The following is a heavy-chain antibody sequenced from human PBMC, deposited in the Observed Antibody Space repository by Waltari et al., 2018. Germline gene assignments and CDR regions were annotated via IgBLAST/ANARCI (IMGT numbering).Heavy chain of an antibody. CDR3: ARGWLQFDYFDY. V-gene: IGHV1-69*08. CDR2: IIPSFGTA. D-gene: IGHD5-12*01. J-gene: IGHJ4*02. Sequence: QVQLVQSGAEEKKPGSSVKVSCTASGVTFSSYAISWVRQAPGQGLEWMGRIIPSFGTANYAQKFQGRVTITADKSTSTAYMELSSLRSEDTAVYYCARGWLQFDYFDYWGQGTLVTVSS. CDR1: GVTFSSYA.